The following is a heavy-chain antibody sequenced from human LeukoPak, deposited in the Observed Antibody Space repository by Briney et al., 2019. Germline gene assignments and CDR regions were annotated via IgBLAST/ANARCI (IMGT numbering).Heavy chain of an antibody. D-gene: IGHD6-13*01. J-gene: IGHJ4*02. Sequence: ASVKVSCKVSGYSLTELSMHWVRQAPGKGLEWMGSFDPEHGDTIYAQRLQGGVTMTEDTSTDTAYMELSSLRSEDTAVYYCATEDLIAAVDTGLDYWGQGTLVNGSS. V-gene: IGHV1-24*01. CDR1: GYSLTELS. CDR2: FDPEHGDT. CDR3: ATEDLIAAVDTGLDY.